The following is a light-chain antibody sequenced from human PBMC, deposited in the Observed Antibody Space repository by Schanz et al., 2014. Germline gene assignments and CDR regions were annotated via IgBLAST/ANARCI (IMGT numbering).Light chain of an antibody. Sequence: QSALTQPPSASGSLGQSVTISCTGTSSDVGSYGFVSWYQHYPGKAPRLVIYDASYRPSGVSDRFSGSKSGNTGSLTISGLQAEDEADYYCSSYTSSSTWVFGAGTKLTVL. J-gene: IGLJ3*02. CDR1: SSDVGSYGF. CDR2: DAS. V-gene: IGLV2-14*02. CDR3: SSYTSSSTWV.